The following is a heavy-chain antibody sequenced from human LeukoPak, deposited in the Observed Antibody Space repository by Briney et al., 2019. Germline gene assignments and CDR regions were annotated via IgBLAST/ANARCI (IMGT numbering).Heavy chain of an antibody. CDR3: ARGGSIAARRYYYYMDV. Sequence: PSETLSLTCTVSGGSISSYYWSWIRQPAGKGLEWIGRIYTSGSTNYNPSLKSRVTMSVDTSKNQFSLKLSSVTAADTAVYYCARGGSIAARRYYYYMDVWGKGTTVTVSS. D-gene: IGHD6-6*01. J-gene: IGHJ6*03. CDR2: IYTSGST. CDR1: GGSISSYY. V-gene: IGHV4-4*07.